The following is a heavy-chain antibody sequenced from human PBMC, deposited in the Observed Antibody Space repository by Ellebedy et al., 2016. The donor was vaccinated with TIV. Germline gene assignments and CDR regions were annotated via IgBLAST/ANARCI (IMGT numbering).Heavy chain of an antibody. J-gene: IGHJ3*02. V-gene: IGHV3-7*01. CDR1: GFSFRSYW. CDR3: ATDGSYGDYRFPAHAFTM. CDR2: MRQDGGDK. D-gene: IGHD4-17*01. Sequence: GGSLRLSCVGSGFSFRSYWMSWVRQAPGKGLEWVANMRQDGGDKYYVDSVKGRFTISRDNAKNSLYLQMNSLRAEDTSVYYCATDGSYGDYRFPAHAFTMWGQGTMVTVSS.